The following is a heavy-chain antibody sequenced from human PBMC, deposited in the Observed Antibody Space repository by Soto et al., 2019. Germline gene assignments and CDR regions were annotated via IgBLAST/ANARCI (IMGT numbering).Heavy chain of an antibody. V-gene: IGHV1-18*01. Sequence: ASVKVSCKASGYTFTSYGINWVRQAPGQGLEWMGWISGYNSNTNYAQKLQGRVTMTTDTSTSTAYMELRSLRSDDTAVYYCARDGSGWYRYYYYGMDVWGQGTTVTVSS. CDR2: ISGYNSNT. CDR1: GYTFTSYG. D-gene: IGHD6-19*01. CDR3: ARDGSGWYRYYYYGMDV. J-gene: IGHJ6*02.